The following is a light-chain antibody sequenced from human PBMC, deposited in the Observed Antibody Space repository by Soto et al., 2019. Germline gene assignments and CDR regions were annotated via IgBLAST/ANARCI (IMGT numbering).Light chain of an antibody. CDR2: DAS. CDR1: QSISSW. Sequence: DIPMTQSPSTLSASVGDRVTITCRASQSISSWLAWYQQKPGKAPKLLIYDASSLESGVPSRFSGSGSGTEFTLTISSLQPDDFATYYCQQYYSYPPFFGPGTKVDIK. J-gene: IGKJ3*01. CDR3: QQYYSYPPF. V-gene: IGKV1-5*01.